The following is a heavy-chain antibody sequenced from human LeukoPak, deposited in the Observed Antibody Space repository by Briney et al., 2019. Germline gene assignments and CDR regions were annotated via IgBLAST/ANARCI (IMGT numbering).Heavy chain of an antibody. J-gene: IGHJ4*02. D-gene: IGHD2-2*01. V-gene: IGHV4-59*12. Sequence: SETLSLTCTVSGGSISSYYWSWIRQPPGKGLEWIGYIYYSGSTYYNPSLKSRVTISVDRSKNQFSLKLSSVTAADTAVYYCARAPEGSSSCFDYWGQGTLVTVSS. CDR2: IYYSGST. CDR1: GGSISSYY. CDR3: ARAPEGSSSCFDY.